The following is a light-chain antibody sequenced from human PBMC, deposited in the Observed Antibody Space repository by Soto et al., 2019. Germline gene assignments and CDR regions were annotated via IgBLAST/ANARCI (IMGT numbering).Light chain of an antibody. CDR3: QQYNNWPRT. J-gene: IGKJ1*01. V-gene: IGKV3-15*01. CDR2: GAS. CDR1: QSLNSD. Sequence: EIVLTQSPATLSLSPWARATLSCRASQSLNSDLAWYQQKPGQAPKLLIYGASTRATGIPARFSGSESGTEFTLTISSLQSEDFAVYYCQQYNNWPRTFGQGTKVDIK.